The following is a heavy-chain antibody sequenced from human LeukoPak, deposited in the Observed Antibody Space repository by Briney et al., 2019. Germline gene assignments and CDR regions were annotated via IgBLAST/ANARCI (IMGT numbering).Heavy chain of an antibody. CDR3: AREGSYYDSSGYRPGAFDI. CDR1: GSTFSSYS. CDR2: ISSGSSHI. D-gene: IGHD3-22*01. Sequence: GGSLRLSCAASGSTFSSYSMNWVRQAPGKGLEWVSSISSGSSHIYYADSVKGRFTISRDNAKNSLYLQMNNLRAEDTAVYYCAREGSYYDSSGYRPGAFDIWGQGTMVTVSS. J-gene: IGHJ3*02. V-gene: IGHV3-21*01.